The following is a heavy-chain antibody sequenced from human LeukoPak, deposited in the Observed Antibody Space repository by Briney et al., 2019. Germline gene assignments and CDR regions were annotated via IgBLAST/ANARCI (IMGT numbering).Heavy chain of an antibody. CDR3: ARHRGRGYSYGVDY. CDR1: GGSISSYY. V-gene: IGHV4-59*08. D-gene: IGHD5-18*01. CDR2: IYYSGST. Sequence: SETLSFTCTVSGGSISSYYWSWIRQPPGKGLEWIGYIYYSGSTNYNPSLKSRVTISVDTSKNQYSLKLSSVTAADTAVYYCARHRGRGYSYGVDYWGQGTLVTVSS. J-gene: IGHJ4*02.